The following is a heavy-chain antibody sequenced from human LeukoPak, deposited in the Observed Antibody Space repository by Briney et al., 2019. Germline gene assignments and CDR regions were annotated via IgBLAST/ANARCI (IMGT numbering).Heavy chain of an antibody. D-gene: IGHD3-10*01. CDR1: GVSFSGYY. J-gene: IGHJ4*02. CDR2: INNSGST. CDR3: ASGHGHMGKPKYGSGSDFGRDY. V-gene: IGHV4-34*01. Sequence: PSVTLSFNSAGYGVSFSGYYWMRIAQPPGMGLEGLGNINNSGSTNYDLARKSRMTISVDTSKKLYALVLSSVAAADTAVYYCASGHGHMGKPKYGSGSDFGRDYWGQGTLVTVSS.